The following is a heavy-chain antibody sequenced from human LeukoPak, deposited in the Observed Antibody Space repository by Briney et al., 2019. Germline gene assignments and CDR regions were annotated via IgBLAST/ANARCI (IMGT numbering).Heavy chain of an antibody. CDR2: IYYSGST. CDR1: GGSISSHY. CDR3: ARESDY. Sequence: SEPLSLLCTVSGGSISSHYWRWIREPPGKGLEWIGYIYYSGSTNYNPSLKSRVTISVDTSKNQFSLKLSSVTAADTAVYYCARESDYWGQGTLVTVSS. V-gene: IGHV4-59*11. J-gene: IGHJ4*02.